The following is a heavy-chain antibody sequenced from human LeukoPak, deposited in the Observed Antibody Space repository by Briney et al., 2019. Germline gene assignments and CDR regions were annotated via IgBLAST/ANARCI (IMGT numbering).Heavy chain of an antibody. V-gene: IGHV3-23*01. CDR2: ISGSGGST. CDR3: ARVRDRWELYFDY. D-gene: IGHD1-26*01. Sequence: PGGSLRLSCAASGFTFSSYAMSWVRQAPGKGLEWVSAISGSGGSTYYADSVKGRFTISRDNSKNTLYLQMNSLRAEDTAVYYCARVRDRWELYFDYWGQGTLVTVSS. J-gene: IGHJ4*02. CDR1: GFTFSSYA.